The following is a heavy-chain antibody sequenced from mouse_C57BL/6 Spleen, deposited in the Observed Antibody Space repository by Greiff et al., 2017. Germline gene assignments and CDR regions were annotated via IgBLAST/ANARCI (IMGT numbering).Heavy chain of an antibody. CDR1: GYAFSSSW. D-gene: IGHD2-4*01. J-gene: IGHJ3*01. Sequence: QVQLQQSGPELVKPGASVKISCKASGYAFSSSWMNWVKQRPGKGLEWIGRIYPGDGDTNYNGKFKGKATLTADKSSSTAYMQLSSLTSEDSAVYFCARDYYYGGFAYWGQGTLVTVSA. CDR2: IYPGDGDT. V-gene: IGHV1-82*01. CDR3: ARDYYYGGFAY.